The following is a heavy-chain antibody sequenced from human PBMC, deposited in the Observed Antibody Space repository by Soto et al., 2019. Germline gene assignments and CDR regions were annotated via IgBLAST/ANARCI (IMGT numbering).Heavy chain of an antibody. V-gene: IGHV1-2*02. CDR2: MNSNSGGT. CDR1: GSTFTDYY. Sequence: QVQLVQSGAEVKKPGASVRVSCKASGSTFTDYYIDWVRQAPGQGLEWMGWMNSNSGGTNYGQKFHGRVTMPRDTSISTAYLELSSLTSDDAAVYDCAKEYSSPAAWFDPWGQGTLVTVSS. CDR3: AKEYSSPAAWFDP. J-gene: IGHJ5*02. D-gene: IGHD6-19*01.